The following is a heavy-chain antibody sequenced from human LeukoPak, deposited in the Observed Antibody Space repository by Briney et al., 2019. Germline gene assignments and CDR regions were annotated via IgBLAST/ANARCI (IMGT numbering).Heavy chain of an antibody. V-gene: IGHV4-59*01. CDR2: IYYSGST. J-gene: IGHJ6*03. CDR1: RGSISSYY. Sequence: SETLSLTCTVSRGSISSYYWSWIRQPPGKGLEWIGYIYYSGSTNYNPCLKSRVTISVDTSKNQFSLKLSSVTAADTAVYYCARLGPAGIFDYYYSMDVWGKGSTVTVSS. D-gene: IGHD6-13*01. CDR3: ARLGPAGIFDYYYSMDV.